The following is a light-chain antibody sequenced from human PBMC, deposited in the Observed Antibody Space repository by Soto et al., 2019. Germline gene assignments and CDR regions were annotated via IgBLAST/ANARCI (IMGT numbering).Light chain of an antibody. CDR2: EGS. Sequence: QSALTQPASVSGSPGQSITISCTGTSSDVGSYNLVSWYRQHPGKAPKLMIYEGSKWPSGVSNRFSGSKSGNTASLTISGLQAEDEADYYCCSYAGSSTYVFGTGTKLTVL. V-gene: IGLV2-23*01. CDR3: CSYAGSSTYV. CDR1: SSDVGSYNL. J-gene: IGLJ1*01.